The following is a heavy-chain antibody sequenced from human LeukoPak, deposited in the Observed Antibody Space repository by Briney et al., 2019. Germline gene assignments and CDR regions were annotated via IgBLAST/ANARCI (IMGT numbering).Heavy chain of an antibody. J-gene: IGHJ4*02. D-gene: IGHD2-15*01. V-gene: IGHV4-30-4*01. CDR1: GDSINSGDYY. CDR3: ARVNGYGQLDS. Sequence: PSETLSLTCTVSGDSINSGDYYWSWIRQPPGNGLEWIGYIYYSGSTYYNPSLKSRVTISVDTSKNQFSLKLSSVTAADTAVYYCARVNGYGQLDSWGQGTLVTVSS. CDR2: IYYSGST.